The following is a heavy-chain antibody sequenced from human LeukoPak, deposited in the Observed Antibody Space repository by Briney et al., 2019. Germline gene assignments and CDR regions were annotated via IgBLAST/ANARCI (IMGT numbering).Heavy chain of an antibody. V-gene: IGHV3-53*01. CDR1: GFTVSSNY. J-gene: IGHJ3*02. CDR2: IYSGGST. D-gene: IGHD2-8*01. Sequence: PGGSLRLSCAASGFTVSSNYMSWVRQAPGKGLEWVSVIYSGGSTYYADSVKGRFTISRDNSKNTLYLQMNSLRAEDTAVYYCARYPGLMDVRGAFDIWGQGTMVTVSS. CDR3: ARYPGLMDVRGAFDI.